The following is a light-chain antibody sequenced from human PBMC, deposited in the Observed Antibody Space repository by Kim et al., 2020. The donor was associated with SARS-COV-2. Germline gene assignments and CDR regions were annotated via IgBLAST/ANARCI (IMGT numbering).Light chain of an antibody. CDR2: DVS. Sequence: QSALTQPASVSGSPGQWITISCTGTSNDVGAYNYVSWYQQYPGRAPKLMIYDVSMRPSGNSHRFSGYKSGETASLTISGLQAEDEADYYCSSWTRSSTLIFGRGTQLTVL. V-gene: IGLV2-14*01. J-gene: IGLJ2*01. CDR1: SNDVGAYNY. CDR3: SSWTRSSTLI.